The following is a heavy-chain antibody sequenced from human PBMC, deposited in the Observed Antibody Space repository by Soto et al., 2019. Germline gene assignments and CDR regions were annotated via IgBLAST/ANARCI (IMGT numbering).Heavy chain of an antibody. J-gene: IGHJ4*02. CDR2: ISHDGSNK. Sequence: GGSLRLSCAASGITFRNYDMHWVRQAPGKGLEWVAIISHDGSNKYYADSVKGRFTISRDNSKDTLYLQMNSLRAEDTAVYYCAKGAPAILESLLFTLDFWGQGALVTVSS. V-gene: IGHV3-30*18. CDR3: AKGAPAILESLLFTLDF. CDR1: GITFRNYD. D-gene: IGHD3-3*01.